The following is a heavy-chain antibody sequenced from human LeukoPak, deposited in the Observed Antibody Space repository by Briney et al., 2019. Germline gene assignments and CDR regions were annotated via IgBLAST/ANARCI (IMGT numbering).Heavy chain of an antibody. Sequence: GGSLRLSCAASGFTFDDYAMHWVRQAPGKGLEWVSGISWNSGSIGYADSVKGRFTISRDNAKNSLYLQMNSLRAEDTAVYYCARDRDEYCTNGVCYTGWLDPWGQGTLVTVSS. CDR3: ARDRDEYCTNGVCYTGWLDP. CDR1: GFTFDDYA. D-gene: IGHD2-8*01. J-gene: IGHJ5*02. V-gene: IGHV3-9*01. CDR2: ISWNSGSI.